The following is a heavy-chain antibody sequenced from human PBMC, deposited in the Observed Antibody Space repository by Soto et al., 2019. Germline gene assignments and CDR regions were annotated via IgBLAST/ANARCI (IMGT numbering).Heavy chain of an antibody. CDR1: GYTFTGYG. J-gene: IGHJ4*02. Sequence: ASEKVSCKASGYTFTGYGISWVRQAPGQGLEWMGWISAYNGNTNYAQKLQGRVTMTTDTSTSTAYMELRSLRSDDTAVYYCAKDSSGWYRYFDYWGQGTLVTVSS. CDR3: AKDSSGWYRYFDY. CDR2: ISAYNGNT. D-gene: IGHD6-19*01. V-gene: IGHV1-18*01.